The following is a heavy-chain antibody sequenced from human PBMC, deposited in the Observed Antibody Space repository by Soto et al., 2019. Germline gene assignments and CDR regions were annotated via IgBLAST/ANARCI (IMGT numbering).Heavy chain of an antibody. J-gene: IGHJ4*02. CDR2: ISSSSSYI. CDR3: APDIVGARYFDY. CDR1: GFTFSSYS. Sequence: EVQLVESGGGLVKPGGSLRLSCAASGFTFSSYSMNWVRQAPGKGLEWVSSISSSSSYIYYADSVKGRFTISRDNAKNSLSLQMNSLRAEDTAVYYCAPDIVGARYFDYWGQGTLVTFSA. D-gene: IGHD1-26*01. V-gene: IGHV3-21*01.